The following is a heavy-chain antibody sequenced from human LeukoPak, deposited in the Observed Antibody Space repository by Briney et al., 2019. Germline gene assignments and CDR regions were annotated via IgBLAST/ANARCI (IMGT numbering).Heavy chain of an antibody. D-gene: IGHD3-22*01. CDR3: ARTPVRYDSSGYYYGY. J-gene: IGHJ4*02. V-gene: IGHV1-18*01. CDR1: GYTFTSYG. Sequence: GASVKVSCKASGYTFTSYGISWVRQAPGQGLERMGWISAYNGNTNYAQKLQGRVTMTTDTSTSTAYMELRSLRSDDTAVYYCARTPVRYDSSGYYYGYWGQGTLVTVSS. CDR2: ISAYNGNT.